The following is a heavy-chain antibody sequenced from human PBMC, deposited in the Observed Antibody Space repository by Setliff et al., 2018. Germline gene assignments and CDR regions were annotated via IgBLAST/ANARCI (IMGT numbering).Heavy chain of an antibody. J-gene: IGHJ4*02. CDR1: GFTFSSYS. V-gene: IGHV3-48*01. CDR3: ARDRGSGSYFLRYLDY. Sequence: LRLSCAASGFTFSSYSMNWVRQAPGKGLEWVSYISSSSSTIYYADSVKGRFTISRDNAKNSLYLQMNSLRAEDTAVYYCARDRGSGSYFLRYLDYWGQGTLVTVSS. CDR2: ISSSSSTI. D-gene: IGHD1-26*01.